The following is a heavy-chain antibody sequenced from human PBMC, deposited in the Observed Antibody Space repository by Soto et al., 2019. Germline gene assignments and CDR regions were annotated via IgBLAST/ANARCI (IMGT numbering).Heavy chain of an antibody. CDR2: INAYNGNT. J-gene: IGHJ4*02. Sequence: ASVKVSCKASGYTFTSYGISWVRQAPGQGLEWMGWINAYNGNTNYAQKLQGRVTMTTDTSTSTAYMELRSLRSDDTAVYYCARDRYGSGSYYGEGYWGQGTPVTVSS. D-gene: IGHD3-10*01. CDR1: GYTFTSYG. CDR3: ARDRYGSGSYYGEGY. V-gene: IGHV1-18*01.